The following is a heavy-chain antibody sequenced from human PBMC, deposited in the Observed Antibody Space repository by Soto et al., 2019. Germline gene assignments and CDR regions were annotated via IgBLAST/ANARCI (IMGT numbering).Heavy chain of an antibody. D-gene: IGHD2-2*01. CDR3: AKDFLGYCSSTSCYYDY. Sequence: GGSLRLSCAASGFTFSNYAMTWVRQAPGKGLEWVSAISTSGDSTYYADSVKGRFTISRDNSKNTLYLQMNSLRAEDTAVYYCAKDFLGYCSSTSCYYDYWGQGTLVTVSS. V-gene: IGHV3-23*01. CDR2: ISTSGDST. CDR1: GFTFSNYA. J-gene: IGHJ4*02.